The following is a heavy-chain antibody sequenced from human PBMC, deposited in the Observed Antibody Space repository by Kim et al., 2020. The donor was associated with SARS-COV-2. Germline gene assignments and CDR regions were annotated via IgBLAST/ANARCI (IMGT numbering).Heavy chain of an antibody. CDR2: ISWNSGSI. CDR3: AKDGSPYYDILTGPGRFFDY. J-gene: IGHJ4*02. CDR1: GFTFDDYA. Sequence: GRSLRLSCAASGFTFDDYAMHWVRQAPGKGLEWVSGISWNSGSIGYADSVKGRFTISRDNAKNSLYLQMNSLRAEDTALYYCAKDGSPYYDILTGPGRFFDYWGQGTLVTVSS. V-gene: IGHV3-9*01. D-gene: IGHD3-9*01.